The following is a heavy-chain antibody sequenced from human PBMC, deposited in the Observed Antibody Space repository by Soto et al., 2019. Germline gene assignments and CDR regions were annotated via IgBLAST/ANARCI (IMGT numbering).Heavy chain of an antibody. J-gene: IGHJ4*02. CDR3: AKPSYGQQLVPYYFDY. D-gene: IGHD6-13*01. CDR2: ISGSGGSS. Sequence: GGSLRLSCAASGFPFSSYAMSWVRQAPGKGLEWVSSISGSGGSSYYADSVKGRFTISRDNPKLYLRMNSLRAEDTAVYYCAKPSYGQQLVPYYFDYWGQGTLVTVSS. V-gene: IGHV3-23*01. CDR1: GFPFSSYA.